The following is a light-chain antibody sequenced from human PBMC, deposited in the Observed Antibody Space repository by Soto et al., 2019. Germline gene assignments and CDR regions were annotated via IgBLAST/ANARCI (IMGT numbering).Light chain of an antibody. J-gene: IGKJ1*01. CDR2: AAS. CDR1: QGISSE. CDR3: QPHYSHPRT. V-gene: IGKV1-8*01. Sequence: AIRMTQSPSSLSAATGDRVTVTCRASQGISSELAWYQQQPGKAPQILLYAASTLQRGVPPRFRGSGSGTDFTPTISCLQSEDFATYYCQPHYSHPRTLAQGT.